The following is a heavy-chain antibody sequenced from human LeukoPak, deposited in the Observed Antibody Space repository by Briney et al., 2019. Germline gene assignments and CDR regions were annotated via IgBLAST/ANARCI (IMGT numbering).Heavy chain of an antibody. Sequence: GGSLRLSCAASGFTFSSYWMSWVRQAPGKGLERVANIKQDESEKYYVDSVKGRFTISRDNAKNSLYLQMNSLRAGDTALYYSAKLGYSSGWYMTEYFHHWGQGTLVAVSS. CDR3: AKLGYSSGWYMTEYFHH. CDR2: IKQDESEK. V-gene: IGHV3-7*02. D-gene: IGHD6-19*01. J-gene: IGHJ1*01. CDR1: GFTFSSYW.